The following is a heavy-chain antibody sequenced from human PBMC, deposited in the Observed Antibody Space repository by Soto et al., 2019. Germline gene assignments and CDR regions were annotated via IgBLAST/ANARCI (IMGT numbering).Heavy chain of an antibody. CDR2: INAGNGNT. CDR3: GRGSGHNWFDP. J-gene: IGHJ5*02. CDR1: GYTFTSYA. D-gene: IGHD3-10*01. V-gene: IGHV1-3*01. Sequence: QVQLVQSGAEVKKPGASVKVSCKASGYTFTSYAMHWVRQAPGQRLEWMGWINAGNGNTKYSQKFQGRVTITRDTSASTAYMELSSLRSEDTAVYYCGRGSGHNWFDPWGQGTLVTVSS.